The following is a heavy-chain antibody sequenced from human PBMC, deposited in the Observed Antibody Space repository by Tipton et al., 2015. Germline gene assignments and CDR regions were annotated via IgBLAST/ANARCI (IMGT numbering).Heavy chain of an antibody. J-gene: IGHJ6*02. CDR1: GDSVSGSTSA. V-gene: IGHV6-1*01. CDR3: TRDPAYYYGMDV. Sequence: GLVKPSQTLSLTCDISGDSVSGSTSAWNWIRQSPSRGLEWLGRTYYRSKWYYEYSISVKSRVTVTPDTSKNQFSLHLNSVTPEDTAVYYCTRDPAYYYGMDVWGQGTTVTVSS. D-gene: IGHD6-25*01. CDR2: TYYRSKWYY.